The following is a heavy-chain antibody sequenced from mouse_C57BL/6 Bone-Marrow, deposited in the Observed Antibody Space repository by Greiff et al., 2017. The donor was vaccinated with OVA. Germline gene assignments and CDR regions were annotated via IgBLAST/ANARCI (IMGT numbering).Heavy chain of an antibody. J-gene: IGHJ3*01. CDR3: SREDERLRFSWFAY. D-gene: IGHD3-2*02. V-gene: IGHV1-82*01. Sequence: QVHVKQSGPELVKPGASVKISCKASGYAFSSSWMNWVKQRPGKGLEWIGRISPGDGDTNYNGKFKGKATLTADKSSSTAYVQLSSLTSAYSAVYFCSREDERLRFSWFAYWGQGTLVTVSA. CDR2: ISPGDGDT. CDR1: GYAFSSSW.